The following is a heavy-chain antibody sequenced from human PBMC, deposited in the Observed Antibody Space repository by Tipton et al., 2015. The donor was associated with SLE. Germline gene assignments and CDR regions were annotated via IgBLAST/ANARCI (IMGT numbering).Heavy chain of an antibody. CDR1: GFTVSNNY. D-gene: IGHD3-16*01. V-gene: IGHV3-66*02. CDR2: IYSVGST. Sequence: SLRLSCAASGFTVSNNYMSWVRQAPGKGLEWVSIIYSVGSTYYGDSVKGRFAISRDNSKNTLYLQMNSLRAEDMAVYYCARDWGIFPGGSYLDCWGQGTLVIVSS. J-gene: IGHJ4*02. CDR3: ARDWGIFPGGSYLDC.